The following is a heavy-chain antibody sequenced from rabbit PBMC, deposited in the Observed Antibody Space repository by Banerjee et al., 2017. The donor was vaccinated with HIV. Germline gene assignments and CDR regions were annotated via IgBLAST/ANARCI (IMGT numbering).Heavy chain of an antibody. V-gene: IGHV1S47*01. J-gene: IGHJ6*01. CDR2: IDPVFGRT. D-gene: IGHD6-1*01. Sequence: ELVESGGGLVQPGESLKLSCKASGIDFSSYGISWVRQAPGKGPEWIAYIDPVFGRTHYANWVNGRFTISSHNAQPTVDLQMNSLTAADTATYFCARALYAGYAGYGYAPYYYGMDLWGPGTLVTVS. CDR1: GIDFSSYG. CDR3: ARALYAGYAGYGYAPYYYGMDL.